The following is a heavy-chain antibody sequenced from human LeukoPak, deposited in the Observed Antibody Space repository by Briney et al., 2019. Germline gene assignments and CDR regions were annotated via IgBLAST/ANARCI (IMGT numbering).Heavy chain of an antibody. J-gene: IGHJ5*02. CDR3: AGAPRDSVVAPGRVVRGVRRFDR. Sequence: SETLSLTCTVSGGSISSYYWSWIRQPPGKGLEWIGYIYYSGSNNYNPSPMSRVTISVNTSKNQSSLMQSTVTAADTAGYYYAGAPRDSVVAPGRVVRGVRRFDRWGQGTLVTVSS. V-gene: IGHV4-59*08. D-gene: IGHD3-10*01. CDR2: IYYSGSN. CDR1: GGSISSYY.